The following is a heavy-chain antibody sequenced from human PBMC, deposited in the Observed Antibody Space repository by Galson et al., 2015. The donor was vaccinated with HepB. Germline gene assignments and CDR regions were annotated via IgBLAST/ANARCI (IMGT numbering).Heavy chain of an antibody. CDR3: AKDRAAPAAILNWFDP. CDR2: ISGSGGST. CDR1: GFTFSSYA. D-gene: IGHD2-2*02. J-gene: IGHJ5*02. V-gene: IGHV3-23*01. Sequence: SLRLSCAASGFTFSSYAMSWVRQAPGTGLEWVSAISGSGGSTYYADSVKGRFTISRDNSKNTLYLQMNSLRAEDTAVYYCAKDRAAPAAILNWFDPWGQGTLVTVSS.